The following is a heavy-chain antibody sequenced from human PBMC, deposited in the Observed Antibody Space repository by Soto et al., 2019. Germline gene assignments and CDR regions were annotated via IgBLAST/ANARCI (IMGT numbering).Heavy chain of an antibody. CDR2: IYYSGST. CDR3: ARVGQNYYDSSGSHAFDI. Sequence: PSETLSLTCTVSGGSISSYYWSWIRQPPGKGLEWIGYIYYSGSTNYNPSLKSRVTISVDTSKNQFSLKLSSVTAADTAVYYCARVGQNYYDSSGSHAFDIWGQGTMVTVSS. D-gene: IGHD3-22*01. V-gene: IGHV4-59*01. J-gene: IGHJ3*02. CDR1: GGSISSYY.